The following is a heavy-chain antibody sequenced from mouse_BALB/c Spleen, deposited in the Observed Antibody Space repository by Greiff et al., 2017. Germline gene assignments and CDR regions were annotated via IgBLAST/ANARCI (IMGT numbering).Heavy chain of an antibody. J-gene: IGHJ4*01. V-gene: IGHV5-6*01. CDR1: GFTFSSYG. CDR2: ISSGGSYT. D-gene: IGHD2-2*01. Sequence: EVKVVESGGDLVKPGGSLKLSCAASGFTFSSYGMSWVRQTPDKRLEWVATISSGGSYTYYPDSVKGRFTISRDNAKNTLYLQMSSLKSEDTAMYYCARQMGGYDGRNYAMDYWGQGTSVTVSS. CDR3: ARQMGGYDGRNYAMDY.